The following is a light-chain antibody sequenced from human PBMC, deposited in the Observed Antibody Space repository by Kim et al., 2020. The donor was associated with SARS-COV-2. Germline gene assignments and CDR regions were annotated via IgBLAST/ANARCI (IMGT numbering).Light chain of an antibody. CDR3: QQCNDWPRT. CDR2: GAS. J-gene: IGKJ1*01. V-gene: IGKV3-15*01. Sequence: EIVMTQSPATLSVSPGERATLYCRASQSVSSNLAWYQQKPGQAPRLLIYGASTRATGIPARFSGSGSGTEFTLTISSLQSEDFAVYYCQQCNDWPRTFGQGTKVDIK. CDR1: QSVSSN.